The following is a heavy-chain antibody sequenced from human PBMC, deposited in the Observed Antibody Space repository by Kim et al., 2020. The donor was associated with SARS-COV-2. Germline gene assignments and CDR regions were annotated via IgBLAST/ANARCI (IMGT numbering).Heavy chain of an antibody. J-gene: IGHJ6*02. CDR2: IDPSDSYT. CDR1: GYSFTSYW. Sequence: GESLKISCKGSGYSFTSYWISWVRQMPGKGLEWMGRIDPSDSYTNYSPSFQGHVTISADKSISTAYLQWSSLKASDTAMYYWARRGREVTTGYYGMDVWGQGTTVTVSS. D-gene: IGHD4-17*01. V-gene: IGHV5-10-1*01. CDR3: ARRGREVTTGYYGMDV.